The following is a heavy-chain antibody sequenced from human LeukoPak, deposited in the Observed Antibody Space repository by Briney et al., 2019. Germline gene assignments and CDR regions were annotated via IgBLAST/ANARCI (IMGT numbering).Heavy chain of an antibody. D-gene: IGHD4-23*01. CDR1: GFTVSSNY. J-gene: IGHJ4*02. CDR2: IYDGGST. V-gene: IGHV3-66*02. CDR3: VPGGNRYFGY. Sequence: GGSLRLSCAVSGFTVSSNYMSWVRQAPGKGLEWVSVIYDGGSTYYADSVKGRFTTSRDNSKNTLYLQMNSLRTEDTAVYYCVPGGNRYFGYWGQGTLVTVSS.